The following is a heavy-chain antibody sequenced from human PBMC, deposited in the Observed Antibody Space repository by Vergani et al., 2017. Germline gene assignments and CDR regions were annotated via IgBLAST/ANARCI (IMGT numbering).Heavy chain of an antibody. Sequence: QVQLVQSGTELKKPGASLKVSCEASGYIFTDYYIHWVRQAPGQGLEWMGWINPKTGDANYARKFQDRVTMTRDTSLSTVYLELTRLTSDDTAVYHCARDPRGSERLFNWFDPWGQGTLVIVSS. D-gene: IGHD3-10*01. CDR2: INPKTGDA. J-gene: IGHJ5*02. CDR1: GYIFTDYY. V-gene: IGHV1-2*02. CDR3: ARDPRGSERLFNWFDP.